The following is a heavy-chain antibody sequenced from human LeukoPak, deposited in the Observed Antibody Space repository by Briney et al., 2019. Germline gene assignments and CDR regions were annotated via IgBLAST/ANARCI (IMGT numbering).Heavy chain of an antibody. Sequence: GGSLRLSCATSGFSLSRNGMHWVRQAPGQGLEWVAFILSDGSYEYYADSVKGRFTISRDKSKNTLYLQMNSLRAEDTAVYYCARDWDNGRAERPAWGXXXLVTVSS. CDR3: ARDWDNGRAERPA. CDR2: ILSDGSYE. J-gene: IGHJ5*01. CDR1: GFSLSRNG. V-gene: IGHV3-30*02. D-gene: IGHD2-8*01.